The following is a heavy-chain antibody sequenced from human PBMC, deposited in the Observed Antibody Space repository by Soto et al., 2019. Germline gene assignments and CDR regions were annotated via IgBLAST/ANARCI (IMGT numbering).Heavy chain of an antibody. V-gene: IGHV3-48*01. CDR1: GLTLSTSS. D-gene: IGHD3-22*01. Sequence: EVQLVESGGMLVQPGGSLRLSCAASGLTLSTSSMNWVRQAPGKGLEWISYIRRHTSVTAYADSVKGRFTISRDSAKNSLYLQMDSLRVEDTAVYSCGKVAYSGYYTVDRWGQGTLVTVSS. CDR3: GKVAYSGYYTVDR. CDR2: IRRHTSVT. J-gene: IGHJ5*02.